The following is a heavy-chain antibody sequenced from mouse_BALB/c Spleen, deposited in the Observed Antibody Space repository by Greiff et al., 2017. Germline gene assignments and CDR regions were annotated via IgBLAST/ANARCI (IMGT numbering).Heavy chain of an antibody. J-gene: IGHJ4*01. Sequence: VKLVESGPGLVQPSQSLSITCTVSGFSLTSYGVHWVRQSPGKGLEWLGVIWSGGSTDYNAAFISRLSISKDNSKSQVFFKMNSLQANDTAIYYCASHLLLRLEAMDYWGQGTSVTVSS. D-gene: IGHD1-1*01. CDR1: GFSLTSYG. CDR2: IWSGGST. CDR3: ASHLLLRLEAMDY. V-gene: IGHV2-2*02.